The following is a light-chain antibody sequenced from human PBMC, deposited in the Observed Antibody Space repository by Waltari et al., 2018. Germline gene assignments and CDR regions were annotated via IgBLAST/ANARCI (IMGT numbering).Light chain of an antibody. CDR2: NTN. CDR3: NSRDTSPNHLV. Sequence: SDLTQDPAVSVALGQTVTISCQGDILRKYYASWYQQKSGQAPVLVLYNTNHRPSGIPERVSGSSSGDTASLTITGGQAEDEGDYYCNSRDTSPNHLVFGGGTKLTVL. J-gene: IGLJ2*01. CDR1: ILRKYY. V-gene: IGLV3-19*01.